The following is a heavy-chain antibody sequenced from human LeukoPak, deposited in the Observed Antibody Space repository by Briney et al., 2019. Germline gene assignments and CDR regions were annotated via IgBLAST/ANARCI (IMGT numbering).Heavy chain of an antibody. J-gene: IGHJ6*02. CDR1: GFTFSSYA. V-gene: IGHV3-23*01. CDR3: AKDWYVMDV. Sequence: PGGSLRLSCAASGFTFSSYAMNWVRLAPGKGLEWVSSIRSSGDSTYYADSVKGRFTISRDNSKNTVYLQMNSLRAEDTAVYYCAKDWYVMDVWAEGPRSPSP. CDR2: IRSSGDST.